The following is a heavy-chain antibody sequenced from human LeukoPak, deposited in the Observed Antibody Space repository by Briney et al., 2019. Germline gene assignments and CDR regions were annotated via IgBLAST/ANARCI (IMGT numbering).Heavy chain of an antibody. CDR3: ARESRITISGFDP. Sequence: ASVKVSCTASGYTFTSYYMHWVRQAPGQGLEWMGIINPSGGSTSYAQKFQGRVTMTRDTSTSTVYMELSSLRSEDTAVYYCARESRITISGFDPWGQGTLVTVSS. CDR2: INPSGGST. CDR1: GYTFTSYY. V-gene: IGHV1-46*01. D-gene: IGHD3-3*01. J-gene: IGHJ5*02.